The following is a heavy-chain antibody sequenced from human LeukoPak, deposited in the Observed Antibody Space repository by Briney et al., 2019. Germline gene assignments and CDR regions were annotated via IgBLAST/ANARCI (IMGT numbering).Heavy chain of an antibody. J-gene: IGHJ5*02. Sequence: PGGSLRLSCAASGFTFSSYWMHWVRQAPGKGLVWVSCINSDGRSTSYADSVKGRFTISRDNAKNTLYLQMNSLRVEDTAVYYCARLDIVVVPSASSWFDPWGQGTLVTVSS. D-gene: IGHD2-2*01. V-gene: IGHV3-74*01. CDR3: ARLDIVVVPSASSWFDP. CDR1: GFTFSSYW. CDR2: INSDGRST.